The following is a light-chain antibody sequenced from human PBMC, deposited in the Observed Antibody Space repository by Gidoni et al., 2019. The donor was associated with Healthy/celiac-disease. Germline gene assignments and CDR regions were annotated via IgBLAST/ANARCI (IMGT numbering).Light chain of an antibody. CDR1: QGISSA. CDR3: QQFNSYPPTWT. J-gene: IGKJ1*01. Sequence: AIQLTQSPSSLSASVGDRVTITCRASQGISSALAWYQQKPGKDPKLLIYDASSLESGVPSRFSGSGSGTDFTLTISSLQPEDFATYYCQQFNSYPPTWTFGQGTKVEIK. CDR2: DAS. V-gene: IGKV1-13*02.